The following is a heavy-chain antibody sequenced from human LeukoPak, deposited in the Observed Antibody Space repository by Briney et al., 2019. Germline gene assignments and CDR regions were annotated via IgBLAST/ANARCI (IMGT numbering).Heavy chain of an antibody. V-gene: IGHV3-30*04. CDR2: ISNDGRNK. CDR1: GLTFSIYP. D-gene: IGHD6-19*01. J-gene: IGHJ4*02. Sequence: PGGSLRLSCAASGLTFSIYPMHWVRQAPGRGLEWLATISNDGRNKYYPDSVKGRFTISRDNSKNTLYLQTNSLRPEDTAVYYCARGRSVTGSTIIDYWGQGTLVTVSS. CDR3: ARGRSVTGSTIIDY.